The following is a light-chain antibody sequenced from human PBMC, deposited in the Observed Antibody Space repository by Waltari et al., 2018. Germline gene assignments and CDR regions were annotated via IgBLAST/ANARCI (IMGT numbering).Light chain of an antibody. CDR1: QSVTRA. CDR3: QHYLRLPVT. V-gene: IGKV3-20*01. J-gene: IGKJ1*01. Sequence: DIVLTHSPSTLSLSPGESPTLPCRTSQSVTRALAWYQQKPGQAPRPLIYGASNRATGIPDRFSGSGSGTDFSLTISSLEPEDFAVYYCQHYLRLPVTFGQGTKVEVK. CDR2: GAS.